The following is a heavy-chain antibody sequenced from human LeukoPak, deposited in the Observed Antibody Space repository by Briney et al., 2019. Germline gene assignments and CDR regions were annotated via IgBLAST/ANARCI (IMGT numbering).Heavy chain of an antibody. J-gene: IGHJ6*02. CDR1: GGSFSGYY. CDR2: INHSGST. D-gene: IGHD6-19*01. Sequence: SETLSLTCAVYGGSFSGYYWSWIRQPPGKGLEWIGEINHSGSTNYNPSLKSRVTISVDTSKNQFSLKLSSVTAADTAVYYCARVHGKSSGWDGYYYYYYGMDVWGQGTTVTVSS. V-gene: IGHV4-34*01. CDR3: ARVHGKSSGWDGYYYYYYGMDV.